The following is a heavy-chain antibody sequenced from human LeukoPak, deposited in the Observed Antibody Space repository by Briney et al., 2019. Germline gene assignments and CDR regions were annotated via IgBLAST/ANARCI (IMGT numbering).Heavy chain of an antibody. J-gene: IGHJ5*02. V-gene: IGHV4-39*01. CDR1: GGSISTNNYY. CDR3: ARTSSSSYGWFDP. D-gene: IGHD2-2*01. Sequence: SETLSLTCTVSGGSISTNNYYWGWMRQPPGKGLEWIGSIYYSGSTHYNPSLKSRVTISLDTSKNQFSLKVRSVTAADTAVYYCARTSSSSYGWFDPWGQGTLVTVSS. CDR2: IYYSGST.